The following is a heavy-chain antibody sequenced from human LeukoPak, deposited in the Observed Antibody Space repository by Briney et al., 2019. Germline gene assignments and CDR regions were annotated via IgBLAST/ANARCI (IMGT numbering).Heavy chain of an antibody. CDR2: MNPNSGNT. CDR1: GYTFTSYD. D-gene: IGHD6-13*01. V-gene: IGHV1-8*01. Sequence: ASVKVSCKASGYTFTSYDINWVRQATGQGLEWMGWMNPNSGNTGYAQKFQGRVTMTRNTSISTAYMELSSLRSEDTAVYYCARGRRSSWSYYFDYWGQGTLVTVSS. J-gene: IGHJ4*02. CDR3: ARGRRSSWSYYFDY.